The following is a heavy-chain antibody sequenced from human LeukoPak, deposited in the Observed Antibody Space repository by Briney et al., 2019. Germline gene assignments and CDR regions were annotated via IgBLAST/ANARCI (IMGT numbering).Heavy chain of an antibody. D-gene: IGHD4-17*01. Sequence: SQTLSLTCTVSGGSISSGSYCWSWIRRPAGKGLEWIGRIYTSGSTNYNPSLKSRVTISVDTSKNQFSLKLSSVTAADTAVYYCARNRYGDYADYWGQGTLVTVSS. CDR1: GGSISSGSYC. J-gene: IGHJ4*02. CDR3: ARNRYGDYADY. CDR2: IYTSGST. V-gene: IGHV4-61*02.